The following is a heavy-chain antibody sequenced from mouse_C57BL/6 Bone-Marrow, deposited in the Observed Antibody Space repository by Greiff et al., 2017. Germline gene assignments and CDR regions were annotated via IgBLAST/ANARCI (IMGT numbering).Heavy chain of an antibody. CDR3: ARSRLPSFAY. CDR1: GYAFTNYL. V-gene: IGHV1-54*01. CDR2: INPGSGGT. J-gene: IGHJ3*01. D-gene: IGHD2-2*01. Sequence: VQLQQSGAELVRPGTSVKVSCKASGYAFTNYLIEWVKQRPGQGLEWIGVINPGSGGTNYNEKFKGKATLTADKSSSTAYMQLSSLTSEDSAVYFCARSRLPSFAYWGQGTLVTVSA.